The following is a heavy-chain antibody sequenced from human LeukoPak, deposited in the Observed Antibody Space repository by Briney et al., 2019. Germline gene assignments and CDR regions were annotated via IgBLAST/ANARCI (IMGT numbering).Heavy chain of an antibody. D-gene: IGHD6-19*01. CDR3: ARSRWLDAFDY. J-gene: IGHJ4*02. CDR2: TSSSSDYM. CDR1: GFTFTTFT. Sequence: GGSLRLSCAASGFTFTTFTMNWVRQAPGKGLVWVSSTSSSSDYMYYADSVKGRFTISRDNSKNSLYLQMNSLRADDTAVYYCARSRWLDAFDYWGQGTLVTVSS. V-gene: IGHV3-21*01.